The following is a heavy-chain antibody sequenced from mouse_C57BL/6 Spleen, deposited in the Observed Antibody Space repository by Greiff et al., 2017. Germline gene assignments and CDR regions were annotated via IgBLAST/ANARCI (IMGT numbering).Heavy chain of an antibody. V-gene: IGHV1-19*01. J-gene: IGHJ4*01. Sequence: EVQLKESGPVLVKPGASVKMSCKASGYTFTDYYMNWVKQSHGKSLEWIGVINPYNGGTSYNQKFKGKATLTVDKSSSTAYMELNSLTSEDSAVYYCARRDDGYHYYAMDYWGQGTSVTVSS. D-gene: IGHD2-3*01. CDR3: ARRDDGYHYYAMDY. CDR1: GYTFTDYY. CDR2: INPYNGGT.